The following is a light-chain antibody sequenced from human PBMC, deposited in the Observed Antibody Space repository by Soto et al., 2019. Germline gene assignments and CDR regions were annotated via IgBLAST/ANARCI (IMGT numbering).Light chain of an antibody. Sequence: QSALTQPASVSGSPGQSITISCTGTSSDVGGYNFVSWYQHHPGRAPKLMIFEVSNRPSGVSHRFSGSKSGNTASLTISGLQAEDEADYFCGSYTLINGPWVFGGGTKLT. V-gene: IGLV2-14*01. J-gene: IGLJ3*02. CDR2: EVS. CDR1: SSDVGGYNF. CDR3: GSYTLINGPWV.